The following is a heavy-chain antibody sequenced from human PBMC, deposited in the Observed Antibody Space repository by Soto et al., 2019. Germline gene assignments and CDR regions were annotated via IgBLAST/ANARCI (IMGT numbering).Heavy chain of an antibody. CDR2: ISGSGGST. J-gene: IGHJ3*02. Sequence: EVQLLESGGGLVQPGGSLRLSCAASGFTFSSYAMSWVRPAPGKGLEWVSAISGSGGSTYSADSVKGRFTISRDNSKNTLYLQMNRLRAEDTAVYYCAGWGSSLRLIWGAGAFDIWGQGTMVTVSS. CDR3: AGWGSSLRLIWGAGAFDI. CDR1: GFTFSSYA. V-gene: IGHV3-23*01. D-gene: IGHD3-16*01.